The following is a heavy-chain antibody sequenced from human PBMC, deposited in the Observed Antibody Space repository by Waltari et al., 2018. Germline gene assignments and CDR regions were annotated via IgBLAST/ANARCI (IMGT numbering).Heavy chain of an antibody. CDR2: ISSSSRYI. Sequence: EVQLVESGGGLVKPGGSLRLSCAASGFTFSSYSMNWVRQAPGKGLEWVSSISSSSRYIYYADSVKGRFTISRDNAKNSLYLQMNSLRAEDTAVYYCARGGRIAVAAFDYWGQGTLVTVSS. CDR3: ARGGRIAVAAFDY. CDR1: GFTFSSYS. D-gene: IGHD6-19*01. V-gene: IGHV3-21*01. J-gene: IGHJ4*02.